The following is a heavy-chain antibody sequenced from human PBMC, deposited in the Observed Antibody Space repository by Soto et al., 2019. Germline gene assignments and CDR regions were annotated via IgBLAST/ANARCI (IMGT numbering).Heavy chain of an antibody. Sequence: SETLSLTCTVSGGSISSYYWSWIRQPAGKGLEWIGRIYTSGSTNYNPSLKSRVTMSVDTSKNQFSLKLSSVTAADTAVYYCARDRAAPQLYYDSSGYPFDPWGQGTLVTGS. V-gene: IGHV4-4*07. CDR1: GGSISSYY. J-gene: IGHJ5*02. CDR2: IYTSGST. D-gene: IGHD3-22*01. CDR3: ARDRAAPQLYYDSSGYPFDP.